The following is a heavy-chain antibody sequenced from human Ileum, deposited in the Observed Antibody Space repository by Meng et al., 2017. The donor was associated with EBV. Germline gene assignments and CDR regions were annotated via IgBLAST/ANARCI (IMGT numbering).Heavy chain of an antibody. CDR3: ARTGVGLAFDY. Sequence: QVQLRDSGPGLVKSSGTPSLTCGVSGDSMTNNNWWTWVRQPPGKGLEWIGEIYHSGSTNYNPSLQSRATISVDMSKKQFSLKLRSVTAADTAVYYCARTGVGLAFDYWGLGTLVTVSS. CDR1: GDSMTNNNW. V-gene: IGHV4-4*02. D-gene: IGHD2-8*01. CDR2: IYHSGST. J-gene: IGHJ4*02.